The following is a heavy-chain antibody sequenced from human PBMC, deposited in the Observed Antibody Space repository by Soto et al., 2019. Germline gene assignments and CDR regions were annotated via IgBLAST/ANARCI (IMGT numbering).Heavy chain of an antibody. CDR1: GFSLSTSGVA. J-gene: IGHJ4*02. CDR3: ARLLYGSGSYQFDY. D-gene: IGHD3-10*01. CDR2: IFWDDDK. Sequence: QITLKESGPTLVKPTQTLTVTCTFSGFSLSTSGVAVGWVRQPPEKALEWLALIFWDDDKRYSPSLKSRLTITRDTSKNHVVLTMANMEPVDTATYYCARLLYGSGSYQFDYWGQGTLVTVSS. V-gene: IGHV2-5*02.